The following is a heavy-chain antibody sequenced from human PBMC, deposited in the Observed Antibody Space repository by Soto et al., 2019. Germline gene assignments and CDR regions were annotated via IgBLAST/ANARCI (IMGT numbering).Heavy chain of an antibody. Sequence: VGSLRLSCAASGFTFSSYAMTWVRQAPGKGLEWVSAISSSGGSTYYADSVKGRFTISRDNSKNTLYLQMNSLRAEDTAVYYYAIVYSGSDYWGQGTLVTVSS. D-gene: IGHD1-26*01. V-gene: IGHV3-23*01. CDR2: ISSSGGST. CDR3: AIVYSGSDY. CDR1: GFTFSSYA. J-gene: IGHJ4*02.